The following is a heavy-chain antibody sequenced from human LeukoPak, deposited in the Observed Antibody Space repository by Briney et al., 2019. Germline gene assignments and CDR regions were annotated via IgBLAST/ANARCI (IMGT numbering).Heavy chain of an antibody. CDR2: IYYSGST. V-gene: IGHV4-59*01. CDR3: ARGVGIAVPLPFDY. J-gene: IGHJ4*02. Sequence: TSETLSLTCTVSSGSISSYYWSWIRQPPGKGLEWIGYIYYSGSTNYNPSLKSRVTISVDTSKNQFSLKLSSVTAADTAVYYCARGVGIAVPLPFDYWGQGTLVTVSS. D-gene: IGHD6-19*01. CDR1: SGSISSYY.